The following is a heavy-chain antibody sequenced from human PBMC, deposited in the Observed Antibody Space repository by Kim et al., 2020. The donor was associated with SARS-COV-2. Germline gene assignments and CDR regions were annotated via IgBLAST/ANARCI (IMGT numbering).Heavy chain of an antibody. V-gene: IGHV3-48*02. CDR3: ARDGHGLDI. CDR2: I. J-gene: IGHJ6*02. Sequence: IYYANSVQGRFTISRDNADNSLYLQMSSVRDEDTAVYYCARDGHGLDIWRHGTTVTVSS.